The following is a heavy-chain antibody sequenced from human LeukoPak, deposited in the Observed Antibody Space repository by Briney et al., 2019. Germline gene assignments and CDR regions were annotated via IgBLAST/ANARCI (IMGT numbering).Heavy chain of an antibody. V-gene: IGHV1-46*01. D-gene: IGHD3-10*01. Sequence: ASVKVSCKASGYTFTTDYIHWVRPAPGQGLEWMGIINPSGGSTTYAQKFQGRVIMTGDTSTSTVYMELRSLRSEDTAVYYCARARGSGSYYGHDYYYYYYMDVWGQGTTVTVSS. J-gene: IGHJ6*03. CDR3: ARARGSGSYYGHDYYYYYYMDV. CDR2: INPSGGST. CDR1: GYTFTTDY.